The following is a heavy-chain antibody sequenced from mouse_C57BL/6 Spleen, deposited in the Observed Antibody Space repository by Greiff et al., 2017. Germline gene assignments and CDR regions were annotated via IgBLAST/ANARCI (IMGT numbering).Heavy chain of an antibody. CDR2: IDPSDSYT. Sequence: VQLQQSGAELVKPGASVKLSCKASGYTFTSYWMQWVKQRPGQGLEWIGEIDPSDSYTNYNQKFKGKATLTVDTSSSTAYMQLSSLTSEDSAVYYCARSSHYYGSSCFDYWGQGTTLTVSS. J-gene: IGHJ2*01. D-gene: IGHD1-1*01. CDR1: GYTFTSYW. V-gene: IGHV1-50*01. CDR3: ARSSHYYGSSCFDY.